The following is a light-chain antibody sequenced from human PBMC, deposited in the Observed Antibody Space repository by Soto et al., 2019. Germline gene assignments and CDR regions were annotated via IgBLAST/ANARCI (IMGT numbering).Light chain of an antibody. V-gene: IGLV2-14*01. Sequence: QSVLTQPASVSGSPGQSITISCTGTSSDIGGYNYVSWYQQHPGKAPKLMIYGVTNRPSGVSNRFSGSKSGNTASLTISGLQAEDEDDYYCSSYTITSTPYVLGTGTKVTV. CDR2: GVT. J-gene: IGLJ1*01. CDR1: SSDIGGYNY. CDR3: SSYTITSTPYV.